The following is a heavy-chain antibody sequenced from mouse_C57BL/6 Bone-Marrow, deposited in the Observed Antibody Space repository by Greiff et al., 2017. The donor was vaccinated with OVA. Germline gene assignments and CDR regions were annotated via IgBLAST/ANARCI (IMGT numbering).Heavy chain of an antibody. D-gene: IGHD2-14*01. Sequence: QVQLQQPGAELVKPGASVKLSCKASGYTFTSYWMHWVKQRPGQGLEWIGMIHPNSGSTNYNEKFKGKATLTVDKSSSTAYMQLSSLTSEDSAVYYCARERYPWFAYWGQGTLVTVSA. J-gene: IGHJ3*01. V-gene: IGHV1-64*01. CDR1: GYTFTSYW. CDR2: IHPNSGST. CDR3: ARERYPWFAY.